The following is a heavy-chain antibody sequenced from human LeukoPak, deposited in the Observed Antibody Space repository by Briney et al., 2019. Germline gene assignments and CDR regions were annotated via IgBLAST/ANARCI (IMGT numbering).Heavy chain of an antibody. D-gene: IGHD3-10*01. CDR1: GYTFTGYY. V-gene: IGHV1-2*02. J-gene: IGHJ6*02. CDR2: INPNSGGT. Sequence: ASVKVSCKASGYTFTGYYMHWVRQAPGQGLEWMGWINPNSGGTNYAQKFQGRVTMTRDTSISTAYMELSRLRSDDTAVYYCAREFGITMVRGWVTNTEYGMDVWGQGTTVTVSS. CDR3: AREFGITMVRGWVTNTEYGMDV.